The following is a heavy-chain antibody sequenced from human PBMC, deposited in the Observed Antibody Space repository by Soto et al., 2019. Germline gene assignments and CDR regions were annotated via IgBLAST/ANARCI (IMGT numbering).Heavy chain of an antibody. V-gene: IGHV3-30*18. J-gene: IGHJ4*02. CDR3: AKVSWLPSGGLYYFDY. Sequence: QVQLVESGGGVVQPGRSLRLSCAASGFTFSSYGMHWVRQAPGKGLEWVAVISYDGSNKYYADSVKGRFTISRDNSKNTLYLQMNSLRAEDTAVYYCAKVSWLPSGGLYYFDYWGQGTLVTVSS. CDR1: GFTFSSYG. D-gene: IGHD5-12*01. CDR2: ISYDGSNK.